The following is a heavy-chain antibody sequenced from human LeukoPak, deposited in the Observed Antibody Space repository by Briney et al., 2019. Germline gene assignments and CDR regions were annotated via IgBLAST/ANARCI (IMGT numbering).Heavy chain of an antibody. V-gene: IGHV4-34*01. CDR3: ARVSYSSSFLGYYYYYMDV. CDR1: GGSFSGYY. J-gene: IGHJ6*03. D-gene: IGHD6-6*01. Sequence: SETLSLTCAVYGGSFSGYYWSWIRQPPGKGLEWIGEINHSVSTNYNPSLKSRVTISVDTSKNQFSLKLSSVTAVDTAVYYCARVSYSSSFLGYYYYYMDVWGKGTTVTVSS. CDR2: INHSVST.